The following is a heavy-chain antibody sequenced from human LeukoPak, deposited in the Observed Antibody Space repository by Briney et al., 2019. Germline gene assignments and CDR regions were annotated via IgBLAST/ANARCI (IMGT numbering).Heavy chain of an antibody. CDR2: IYWDGDK. CDR1: ESSLSTSGVG. V-gene: IGHV2-5*02. CDR3: AHRRAYCSGGSCFYYSDY. D-gene: IGHD2-15*01. Sequence: SGPTLVNPTQTLTLTCTFSESSLSTSGVGVGWIRQPPGKALEWLALIYWDGDKRYSPSLKSRLTITKDTSKNQVVLTMTNMDPVDTATYYCAHRRAYCSGGSCFYYSDYWGQGTLVTVSS. J-gene: IGHJ4*02.